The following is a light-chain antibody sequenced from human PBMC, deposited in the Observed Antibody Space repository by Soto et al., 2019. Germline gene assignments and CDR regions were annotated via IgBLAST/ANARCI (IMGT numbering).Light chain of an antibody. V-gene: IGKV3-15*01. CDR3: QQYNSWPPIT. Sequence: EVMLTQSPATLSVSPGERATLSCRAGERVSSSLAGYQQRPGQAPRLVIYGGATRATGIPARFSGGGSGTEFTLTISSLQSEDFAVYYCQQYNSWPPITFGQGTRLEIK. CDR2: GGA. J-gene: IGKJ5*01. CDR1: ERVSSS.